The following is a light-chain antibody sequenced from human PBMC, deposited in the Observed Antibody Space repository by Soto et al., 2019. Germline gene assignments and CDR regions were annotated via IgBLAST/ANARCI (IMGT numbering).Light chain of an antibody. V-gene: IGLV3-25*02. Sequence: SYELTQSPSVSVPPGQTARITCSGDALPKQYAYWYQQKPGQAPALVIYKDNERPSGIPGRFSGSSSGTTATLTISGVQAEDEADYYCQSADSSGAYVVFGGGTKLTVL. CDR3: QSADSSGAYVV. J-gene: IGLJ2*01. CDR1: ALPKQY. CDR2: KDN.